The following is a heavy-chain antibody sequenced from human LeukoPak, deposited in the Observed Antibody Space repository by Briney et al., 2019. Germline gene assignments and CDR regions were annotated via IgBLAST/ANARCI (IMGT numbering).Heavy chain of an antibody. J-gene: IGHJ6*02. D-gene: IGHD5-18*01. Sequence: PGRSLRLSCAASGFTFSIFGMHWVRQAPGKGPEWVATISYDGSKIYYEDSVKGPFTISRDNSKNMFHLQMNSLRPEDTAIYYCAKVSTALVYYYFGMDVWGQGTTVTVSS. CDR3: AKVSTALVYYYFGMDV. V-gene: IGHV3-30*18. CDR2: ISYDGSKI. CDR1: GFTFSIFG.